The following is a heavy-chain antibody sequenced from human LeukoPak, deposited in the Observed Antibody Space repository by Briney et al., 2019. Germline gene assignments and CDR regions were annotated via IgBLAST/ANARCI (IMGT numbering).Heavy chain of an antibody. Sequence: ASVKVSCKASGYTFTSYGISWVRQAPGQGLEWMGWISAYNGNTNYAQKLQGRVTMTTDTSTSTAYMELRSLRSDDTAVYYCTRDLGQWLLQGIFFDYWGQGTLVTVSS. CDR2: ISAYNGNT. V-gene: IGHV1-18*01. CDR1: GYTFTSYG. CDR3: TRDLGQWLLQGIFFDY. J-gene: IGHJ4*02. D-gene: IGHD5-12*01.